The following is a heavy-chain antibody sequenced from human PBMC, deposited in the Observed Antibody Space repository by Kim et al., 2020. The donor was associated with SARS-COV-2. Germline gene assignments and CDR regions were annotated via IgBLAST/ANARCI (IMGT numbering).Heavy chain of an antibody. CDR3: ARSGGAASGYYYYYGMDV. V-gene: IGHV1-69*13. CDR1: GGTFSSYA. Sequence: SVKVSCKASGGTFSSYAISWVRQAPGQGLEWMGGIIPIFGTANYAQKFQGRVTITADESTSTAYMELSSLRSEDTAVYYCARSGGAASGYYYYYGMDVWGQGTTVTVSS. J-gene: IGHJ6*02. D-gene: IGHD3-10*01. CDR2: IIPIFGTA.